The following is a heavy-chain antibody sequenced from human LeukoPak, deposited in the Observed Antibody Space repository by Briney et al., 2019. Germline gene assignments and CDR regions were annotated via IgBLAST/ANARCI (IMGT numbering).Heavy chain of an antibody. V-gene: IGHV4-4*07. CDR3: ARVYDFWSGHYGMDV. J-gene: IGHJ6*02. D-gene: IGHD3-3*01. Sequence: SETLSLTCTVSGGSISSYYWSWVRRPAGKGLEWIGRIYTSGSTNYNPSLKSRVTMSVDTSKNQFSLKLSSVTAADTAVYYCARVYDFWSGHYGMDVWGQGTTVTVSS. CDR1: GGSISSYY. CDR2: IYTSGST.